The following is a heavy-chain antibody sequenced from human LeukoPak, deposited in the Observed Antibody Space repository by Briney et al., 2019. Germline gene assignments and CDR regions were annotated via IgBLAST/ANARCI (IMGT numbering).Heavy chain of an antibody. V-gene: IGHV4-59*01. CDR2: IYYSGST. Sequence: SETLSLTCTVSGGSISSYYWSWIRQPPGKGLEWIGYIYYSGSTNYNPSLKSLVTISVDTSKNQFSLKLSSVTAADTAVYYCARDDDDDAFDIWGQGTMVTVSS. CDR1: GGSISSYY. D-gene: IGHD3-16*01. CDR3: ARDDDDDAFDI. J-gene: IGHJ3*02.